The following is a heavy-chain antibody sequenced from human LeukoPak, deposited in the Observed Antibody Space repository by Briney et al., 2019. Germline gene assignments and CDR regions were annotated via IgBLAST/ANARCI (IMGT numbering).Heavy chain of an antibody. J-gene: IGHJ4*02. CDR2: INPNSGGT. CDR1: GYTFTSYY. CDR3: ARDPTDGSSWYGDY. Sequence: ASVKVSCKASGYTFTSYYMHWVRQAPGQGLEWMGIINPNSGGTNYAQKFQGRVTMTRDTSISTAYMELSRLRSDDTAVYYCARDPTDGSSWYGDYWGQGTLVTVSS. V-gene: IGHV1-2*02. D-gene: IGHD6-13*01.